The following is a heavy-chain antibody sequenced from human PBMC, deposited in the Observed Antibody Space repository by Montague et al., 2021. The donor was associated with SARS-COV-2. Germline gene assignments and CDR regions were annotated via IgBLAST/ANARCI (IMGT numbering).Heavy chain of an antibody. V-gene: IGHV3-30-3*01. CDR2: ISYDGSNK. CDR3: ARDRIGLRLGELSLREGYYGMDV. J-gene: IGHJ6*02. CDR1: GFTFSSYA. Sequence: SRRLSLSASGFTFSSYAMHWVRQAPGKGLEWVAVISYDGSNKYYADSVKGRFTISRDNSKNTLYLQMNSLRAEDTAVYYCARDRIGLRLGELSLREGYYGMDVWGQGTTVTVSS. D-gene: IGHD3-16*02.